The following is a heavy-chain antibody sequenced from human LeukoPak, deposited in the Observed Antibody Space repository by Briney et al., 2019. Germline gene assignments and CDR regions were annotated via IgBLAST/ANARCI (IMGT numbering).Heavy chain of an antibody. D-gene: IGHD6-19*01. Sequence: GGSLRLSCAASGFTFSSYAMSWVRQAPGKGLEWVSAISGSGGSTYYADSVKGRFTISRDNSKNTLYLQMNSLRAEDTAVYYCAKDQSGWPRGDLSYWGQGTLVTVSS. CDR2: ISGSGGST. V-gene: IGHV3-23*01. CDR3: AKDQSGWPRGDLSY. CDR1: GFTFSSYA. J-gene: IGHJ4*02.